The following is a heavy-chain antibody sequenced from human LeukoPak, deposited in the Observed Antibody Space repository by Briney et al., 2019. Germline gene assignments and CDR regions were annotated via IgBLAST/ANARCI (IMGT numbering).Heavy chain of an antibody. CDR2: FSASGNS. Sequence: PSGTLSLTCTVSGDSISNDDYYWSWIRQPAGKGLEWIGRFSASGNSNYNPSLKSRVTISVDTSKNQFSLKLSSVTAADTAVYYRARGGDYGDNWFDPWGQGTLVTVSS. D-gene: IGHD4-17*01. V-gene: IGHV4-61*02. CDR1: GDSISNDDYY. CDR3: ARGGDYGDNWFDP. J-gene: IGHJ5*02.